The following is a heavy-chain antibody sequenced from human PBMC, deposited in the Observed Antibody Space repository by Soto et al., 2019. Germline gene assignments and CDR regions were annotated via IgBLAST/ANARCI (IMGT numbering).Heavy chain of an antibody. CDR1: GGSISSSNW. CDR3: ARGRGYCSSTSCYGRRGMDV. V-gene: IGHV4-4*02. Sequence: SETLSLTCAVSGGSISSSNWWSWVRQPPGKGLELIGEIYHSGSTNYNPSLKSRVTISVDKSKNQFSLKLSSVTAADTAVYYCARGRGYCSSTSCYGRRGMDVWGQGTTVTVSS. J-gene: IGHJ6*02. CDR2: IYHSGST. D-gene: IGHD2-2*01.